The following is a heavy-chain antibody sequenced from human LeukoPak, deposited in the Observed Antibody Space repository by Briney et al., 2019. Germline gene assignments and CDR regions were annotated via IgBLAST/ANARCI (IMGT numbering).Heavy chain of an antibody. CDR3: ATVVPAAGDAFDI. D-gene: IGHD2-2*01. CDR2: IYHSGST. V-gene: IGHV4-30-2*01. J-gene: IGHJ3*02. CDR1: GGSISSGGYS. Sequence: SETLSLTCAVSGGSISSGGYSWSWIRQPPGKGLEWIGYIYHSGSTYYNPSLKSRVTISVDRSKNQFSLKLSSVTAADTAVYYCATVVPAAGDAFDIWGQGTMVTVSS.